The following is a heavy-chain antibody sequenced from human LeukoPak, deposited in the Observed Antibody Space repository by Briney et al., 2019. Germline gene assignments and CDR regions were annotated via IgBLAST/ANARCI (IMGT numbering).Heavy chain of an antibody. Sequence: ASVKVSCKASGYTFTSFDINWVRQATGQGLEWMGWMNPNSGNTGYAQKFQGRVTMTRNTSISTAYMELSSLRSEDTAVYYCATGSGWRQRFENSHHWGQGTLVTVSS. D-gene: IGHD6-19*01. CDR3: ATGSGWRQRFENSHH. CDR1: GYTFTSFD. V-gene: IGHV1-8*01. CDR2: MNPNSGNT. J-gene: IGHJ1*01.